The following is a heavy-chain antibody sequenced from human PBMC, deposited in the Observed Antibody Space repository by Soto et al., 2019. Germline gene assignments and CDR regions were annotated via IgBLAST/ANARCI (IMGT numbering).Heavy chain of an antibody. Sequence: SEPLSLTCPVSGGSIVASDWSWIRQHPGKGLEWIAYIYDTGISGYTPSTSYNPSLKSRVTMSVDTSKSQFSLKLTSVTAADTAVYYCARGEDAFFYYGLDVWGQGITVTVSS. CDR1: GGSIVASD. CDR2: IYDTGISGYTPST. J-gene: IGHJ6*02. CDR3: ARGEDAFFYYGLDV. V-gene: IGHV4-59*01.